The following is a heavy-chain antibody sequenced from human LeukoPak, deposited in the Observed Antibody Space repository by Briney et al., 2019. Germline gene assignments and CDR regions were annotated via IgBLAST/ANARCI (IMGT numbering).Heavy chain of an antibody. D-gene: IGHD2-21*02. CDR1: GFTFSSYG. CDR3: ARDYCGGDCYADY. CDR2: IWYDGSNK. J-gene: IGHJ4*02. V-gene: IGHV3-33*01. Sequence: PGGSLRLSCAASGFTFSSYGMPWVRQAPGKGLEWVAVIWYDGSNKYYADSVKGRFTISRDNSKNTLYLQMNSLRAEDTAVYYCARDYCGGDCYADYWGQGTLVTVSS.